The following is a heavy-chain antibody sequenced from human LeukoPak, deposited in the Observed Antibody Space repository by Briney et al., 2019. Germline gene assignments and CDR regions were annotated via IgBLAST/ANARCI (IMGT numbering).Heavy chain of an antibody. J-gene: IGHJ4*02. CDR1: GFDFSSNW. CDR2: IKGDGIST. V-gene: IGHV3-74*01. Sequence: GGSLRLSCAASGFDFSSNWMHWVRHAPGQGLVWVSRIKGDGISTNYADSVKGRFTISKDIAKNTLYLQMNSLRAEDTGVYYCAKDHYWSIDYWGRGTLVTVSS. CDR3: AKDHYWSIDY. D-gene: IGHD3-3*01.